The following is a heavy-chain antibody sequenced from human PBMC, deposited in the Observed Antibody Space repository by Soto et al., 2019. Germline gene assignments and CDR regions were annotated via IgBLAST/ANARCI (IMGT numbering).Heavy chain of an antibody. J-gene: IGHJ4*02. Sequence: QVQLVESGGGVIQPGRSLRLSCAASGFTFSNYAMYWVRQAPGQGLEWVAVISYDGSNKYYADSVKGRFTISRDNSKNTLYLQMNRLRAEDPALYYWARRGEGTTGYYDFAYWGQGTLVTVSS. D-gene: IGHD3-9*01. CDR2: ISYDGSNK. CDR3: ARRGEGTTGYYDFAY. CDR1: GFTFSNYA. V-gene: IGHV3-30-3*01.